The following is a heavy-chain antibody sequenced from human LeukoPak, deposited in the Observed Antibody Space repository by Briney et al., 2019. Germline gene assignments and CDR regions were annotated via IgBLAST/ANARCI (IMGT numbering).Heavy chain of an antibody. CDR1: GLTFSSYG. D-gene: IGHD2-15*01. CDR2: IRYDGSNK. CDR3: AKAAGGYCRGGRCYSGNYYFDY. Sequence: PGGSLRLSCAASGLTFSSYGMHWVRQAPGKGLEWVAFIRYDGSNKYYADSVKGRFTISRDNSKNTLYLQMNSLRAEDTAVYYCAKAAGGYCRGGRCYSGNYYFDYWGQGTLVTVSS. V-gene: IGHV3-30*02. J-gene: IGHJ4*02.